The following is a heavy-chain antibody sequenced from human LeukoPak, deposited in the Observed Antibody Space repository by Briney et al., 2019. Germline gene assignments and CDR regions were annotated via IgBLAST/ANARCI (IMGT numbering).Heavy chain of an antibody. CDR2: IKGDGNT. J-gene: IGHJ1*01. D-gene: IGHD3-22*01. Sequence: GGSLRLSCAASGFTFSSYWMHWVRQAPGKGLVWVSRIKGDGNTNYADSVKGRFTISGDNAKNTVSLQMNSLRAEDTGVYYCARAPSEIGGYYPEYFRHWGQGTLVTVSS. CDR1: GFTFSSYW. V-gene: IGHV3-74*01. CDR3: ARAPSEIGGYYPEYFRH.